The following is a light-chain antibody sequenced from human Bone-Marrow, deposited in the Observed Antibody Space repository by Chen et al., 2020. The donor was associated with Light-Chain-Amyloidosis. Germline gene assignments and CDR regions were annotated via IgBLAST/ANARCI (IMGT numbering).Light chain of an antibody. J-gene: IGLJ2*01. CDR3: NSRDSSNDHLRV. Sequence: SSELTQDPAVSVALGQTVRITCQGDSLKTYYASWYQQKPGQAPTVVMFGKNKRPSGIPDRFSGSSSGRTASLTITGAQAEDEADYYCNSRDSSNDHLRVFDGGTKLTVL. CDR2: GKN. V-gene: IGLV3-19*01. CDR1: SLKTYY.